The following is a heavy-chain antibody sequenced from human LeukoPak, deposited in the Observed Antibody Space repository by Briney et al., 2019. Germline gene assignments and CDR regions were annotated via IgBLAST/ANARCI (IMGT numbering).Heavy chain of an antibody. CDR3: ATFRFLGT. Sequence: GGSLRLSCAASGFTFNNYWMTWVRQGPGKGLEWVANIKPGGNEKYYVDSVKGRFTISRDNVKNSLYLQMNSLRAEDTAIYYCATFRFLGTWGQGTMVTVST. CDR2: IKPGGNEK. D-gene: IGHD3-3*01. J-gene: IGHJ3*01. CDR1: GFTFNNYW. V-gene: IGHV3-7*03.